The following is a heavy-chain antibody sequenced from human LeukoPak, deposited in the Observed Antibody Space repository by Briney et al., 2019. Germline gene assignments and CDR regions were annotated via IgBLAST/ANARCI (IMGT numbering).Heavy chain of an antibody. J-gene: IGHJ6*02. V-gene: IGHV4-59*12. CDR3: ARGGHSSGYSYYYYYGMDV. Sequence: SETLSLTCTVSGGSISGYYWSWIRQPPGKGLEWIGYIYHSGSTYYNPSLKSRVTISVDRSKNQFSLKLSSVTAADTAVYYCARGGHSSGYSYYYYYGMDVWGQGTTVTVSS. CDR2: IYHSGST. CDR1: GGSISGYY. D-gene: IGHD3-22*01.